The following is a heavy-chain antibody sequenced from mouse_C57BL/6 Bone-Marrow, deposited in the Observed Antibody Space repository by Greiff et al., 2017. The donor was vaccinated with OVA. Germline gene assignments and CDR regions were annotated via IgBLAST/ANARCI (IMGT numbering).Heavy chain of an antibody. CDR3: ARYSAGPAWFAY. CDR2: IYPRSGNT. V-gene: IGHV1-81*01. J-gene: IGHJ3*01. CDR1: GYTFTSYG. Sequence: QVQLQQSGAELARPGASVKLSCKASGYTFTSYGISWVKQRTGQGLEWIGEIYPRSGNTYYNEKFKGKATLTEDTSSSTAYMELRSLTSEDSAVNNCARYSAGPAWFAYWGQGALVTVSA. D-gene: IGHD4-1*01.